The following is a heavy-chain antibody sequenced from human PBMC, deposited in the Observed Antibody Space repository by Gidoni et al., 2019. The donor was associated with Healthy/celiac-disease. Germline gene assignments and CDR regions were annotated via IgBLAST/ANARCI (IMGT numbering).Heavy chain of an antibody. Sequence: EVQLLESGGGLVQPGGSLRLSCAASGFTFSSDAMSWVRQAPGKGLEWVSAISGSGGSTYYADSVKGRFTISRDNSKNTLYLQMNSLRAEDTAVYYCAKDGGNSDRVTYYYYGMDVWGQGTTVTVSS. J-gene: IGHJ6*02. V-gene: IGHV3-23*01. CDR3: AKDGGNSDRVTYYYYGMDV. CDR2: ISGSGGST. CDR1: GFTFSSDA. D-gene: IGHD2-21*02.